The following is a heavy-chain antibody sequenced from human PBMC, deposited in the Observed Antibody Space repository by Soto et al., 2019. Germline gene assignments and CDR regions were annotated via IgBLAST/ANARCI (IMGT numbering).Heavy chain of an antibody. V-gene: IGHV3-48*01. J-gene: IGHJ4*02. CDR2: INAGSGAK. Sequence: EVQLVDSGGGLVQPGGSLRLSCVASGFTFSTFSFNWVRQAPGKGLEWVSHINAGSGAKVYADSVKGRFTISRDNAKNTLFLQMNRLTAEDTALYYCARGPIGDAAMVTNYFDYWGQGTQVTVSS. D-gene: IGHD5-18*01. CDR3: ARGPIGDAAMVTNYFDY. CDR1: GFTFSTFS.